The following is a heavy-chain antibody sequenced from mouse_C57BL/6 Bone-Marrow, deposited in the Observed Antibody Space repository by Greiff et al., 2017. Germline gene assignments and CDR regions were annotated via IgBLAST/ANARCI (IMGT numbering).Heavy chain of an antibody. CDR2: IYPGDGDT. CDR3: ASRLRCAY. CDR1: GYAFSSSW. V-gene: IGHV1-82*01. D-gene: IGHD2-1*01. Sequence: QVQLQQSGPELVKPGASVKISCKASGYAFSSSWMNWVKQRPGKGLEWIGRIYPGDGDTNYNGKFKGKATLTADKSSSTAYMQLSSLTSEDSAVYFCASRLRCAYWGQGTLVTGSA. J-gene: IGHJ3*01.